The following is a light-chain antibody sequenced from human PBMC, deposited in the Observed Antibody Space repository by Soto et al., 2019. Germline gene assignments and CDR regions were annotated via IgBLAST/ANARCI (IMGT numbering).Light chain of an antibody. CDR1: QTFSGH. CDR3: QQSYRIPPT. CDR2: GAS. Sequence: DIQMTQSPSSLSASVGDTVTISCRANQTFSGHLNWYQQKPGKAPKLLIYGASFLQSGVPSRFSGSGSGTDFTLTISSLHPDDSSTYYCQQSYRIPPTFGQGTKVEI. V-gene: IGKV1-39*01. J-gene: IGKJ2*01.